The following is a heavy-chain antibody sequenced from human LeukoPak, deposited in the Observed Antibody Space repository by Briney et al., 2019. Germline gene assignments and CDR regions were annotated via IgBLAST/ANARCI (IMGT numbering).Heavy chain of an antibody. CDR3: ARAPYCGGDCYSEYYFDY. CDR1: GFTFSSYS. CDR2: ISSSSSTI. D-gene: IGHD2-21*02. Sequence: GGSLRLSCAASGFTFSSYSMNWVRQARGKGLEWVSYISSSSSTIYYTDSVKGRFTISRDNAKNSLYLQMNSLRAEDTAVYYCARAPYCGGDCYSEYYFDYWGQGTLVTVSS. V-gene: IGHV3-48*01. J-gene: IGHJ4*02.